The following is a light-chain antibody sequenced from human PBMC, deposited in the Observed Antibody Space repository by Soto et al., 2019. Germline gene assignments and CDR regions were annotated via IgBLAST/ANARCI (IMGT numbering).Light chain of an antibody. V-gene: IGKV1-5*01. J-gene: IGKJ1*01. CDR1: QSISTW. CDR2: DAS. CDR3: QQYNSYA. Sequence: DIQMTQSPSTLSASVGDRVTITCRASQSISTWLAWYQQKPGKAPKLLIYDASRLQSGVPSRFSGHGSGTDFTLTISSLQPDDFATYYCQQYNSYAFGQGTKVDIK.